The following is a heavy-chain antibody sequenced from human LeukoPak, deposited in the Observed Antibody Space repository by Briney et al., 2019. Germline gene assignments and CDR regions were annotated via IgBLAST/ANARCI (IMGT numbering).Heavy chain of an antibody. J-gene: IGHJ5*02. CDR3: ARETAVPPHNCFDP. Sequence: ASVKVSCKASGGTFSSYAISWVRQAPGQGLEWMGGIIPIFGTAHYAQKFQGRVTITADESTSTAYMELSSLRSEDTAVYYCARETAVPPHNCFDPWGQGTLVTVSS. CDR1: GGTFSSYA. CDR2: IIPIFGTA. V-gene: IGHV1-69*13. D-gene: IGHD2-2*01.